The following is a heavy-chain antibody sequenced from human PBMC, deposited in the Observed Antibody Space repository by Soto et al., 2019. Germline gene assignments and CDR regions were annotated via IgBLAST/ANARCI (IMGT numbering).Heavy chain of an antibody. D-gene: IGHD6-6*01. CDR3: ARNPIVEYSSSSGAFDS. CDR1: GGTFSSYA. CDR2: IIPIFGTA. Sequence: ASVKVSCKASGGTFSSYAITWVRHAPGQGLEWMGGIIPIFGTANYAQKLQGRVTITADESTSTAYMELSSLRSEDTAVYYCARNPIVEYSSSSGAFDSWGQGTMVTVSS. V-gene: IGHV1-69*13. J-gene: IGHJ3*02.